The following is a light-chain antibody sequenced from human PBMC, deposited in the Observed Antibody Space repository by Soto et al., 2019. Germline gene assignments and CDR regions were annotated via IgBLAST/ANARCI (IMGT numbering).Light chain of an antibody. Sequence: NFMLTQPHSVSESPGKTVTISCTRSSGSIASNYVQWYQQRPGSSPTTVIYEDNQRPSGVPDRFSGSIDSSSTSASLTISGLKTEDEADYYCQSFDSSDQVFGGGTKVTVL. CDR1: SGSIASNY. J-gene: IGLJ3*02. CDR3: QSFDSSDQV. V-gene: IGLV6-57*01. CDR2: EDN.